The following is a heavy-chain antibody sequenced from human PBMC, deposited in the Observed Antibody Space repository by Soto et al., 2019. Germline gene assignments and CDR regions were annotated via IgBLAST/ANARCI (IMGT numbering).Heavy chain of an antibody. Sequence: SETLSLTCAVSGYSISSGYYWGWLRHPPGQGLAWIGSIYHAGSTYYNPSLNSRVTLSIDMTNTHVSLILNSVTASDTAVYYCARVGPWVPYYYDSSPYTFENWFDPWGQGTLVTVSS. J-gene: IGHJ5*02. V-gene: IGHV4-38-2*01. CDR2: IYHAGST. CDR1: GYSISSGYY. D-gene: IGHD3-22*01. CDR3: ARVGPWVPYYYDSSPYTFENWFDP.